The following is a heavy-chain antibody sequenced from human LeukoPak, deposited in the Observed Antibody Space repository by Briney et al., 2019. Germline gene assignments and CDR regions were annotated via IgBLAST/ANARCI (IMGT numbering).Heavy chain of an antibody. CDR3: ARGDHVGLGIDY. CDR2: IIPVFGTA. Sequence: GASVKVSCKASGGTFSSYAISWVRQAPGQGLEWMGGIIPVFGTANYAQKFQGRVTITADESTSTAYMELSSLRSEDTAVYYCARGDHVGLGIDYWGQGTLVTVSS. V-gene: IGHV1-69*13. J-gene: IGHJ4*02. CDR1: GGTFSSYA. D-gene: IGHD7-27*01.